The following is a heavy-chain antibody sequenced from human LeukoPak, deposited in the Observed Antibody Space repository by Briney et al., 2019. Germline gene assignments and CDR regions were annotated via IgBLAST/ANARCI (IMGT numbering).Heavy chain of an antibody. Sequence: SGGSLRLSCAASGFTFSSYGMHWVRQAPGKGLEWVAFIRYDGSNKYYADSVKGRFTISRDNSKNTLYLQMNSLRAEDTAVYYCAKDRRAAARPGWFDPWGQGTLVTVSS. CDR1: GFTFSSYG. D-gene: IGHD6-6*01. J-gene: IGHJ5*02. V-gene: IGHV3-30*02. CDR2: IRYDGSNK. CDR3: AKDRRAAARPGWFDP.